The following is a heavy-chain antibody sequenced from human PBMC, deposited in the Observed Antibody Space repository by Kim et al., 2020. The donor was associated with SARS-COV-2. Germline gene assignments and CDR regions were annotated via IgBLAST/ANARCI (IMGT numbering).Heavy chain of an antibody. D-gene: IGHD5-18*01. V-gene: IGHV1-46*01. J-gene: IGHJ4*02. CDR1: GYIFTKHY. CDR2: IDPNDGVT. CDR3: ARGYFRGCDN. Sequence: ASVKVSCKASGYIFTKHYLHWVRQAPGQGLEWMAMIDPNDGVTGYAQNFQGRFTVTRDTSTSTSYMELSSLRPEDTAVYFCARGYFRGCDNWGQGTLVTV.